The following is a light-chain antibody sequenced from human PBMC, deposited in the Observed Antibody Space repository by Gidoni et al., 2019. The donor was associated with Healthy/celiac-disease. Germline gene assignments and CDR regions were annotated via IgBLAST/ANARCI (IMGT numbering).Light chain of an antibody. CDR1: QSVSSSY. Sequence: EIVLTPSPGTLSLSPGERATLSCRASQSVSSSYLAWYQQKPGQAPRLLIYGASSRATVIPDRFSGSGSGTDFTLTISRLEPEDFAVYYCQQYGSSPITFXXXTRLEIK. V-gene: IGKV3-20*01. CDR3: QQYGSSPIT. CDR2: GAS. J-gene: IGKJ5*01.